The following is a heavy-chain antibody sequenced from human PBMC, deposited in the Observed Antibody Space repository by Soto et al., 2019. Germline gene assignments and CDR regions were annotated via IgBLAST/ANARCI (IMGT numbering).Heavy chain of an antibody. J-gene: IGHJ5*02. D-gene: IGHD2-15*01. V-gene: IGHV1-3*01. CDR3: ARDILDCSGGSCYGNWFDP. CDR2: INAGNGNT. CDR1: GYTFTSYA. Sequence: ASVKLSCKASGYTFTSYAMHWVRQAPGQRLEWMGWINAGNGNTKYSQKFQGGVTITRDTSASTAYMELSSLRSEDTAVYYCARDILDCSGGSCYGNWFDPWGQGTLVTVSS.